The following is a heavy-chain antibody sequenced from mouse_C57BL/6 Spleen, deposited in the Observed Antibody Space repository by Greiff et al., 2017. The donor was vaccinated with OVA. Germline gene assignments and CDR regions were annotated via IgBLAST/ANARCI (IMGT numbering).Heavy chain of an antibody. CDR2: IDPSASYT. V-gene: IGHV1-59*01. Sequence: QVQLQQPGAELVRPGTSVKLSCKASGYTFTSYWMHWVKQRPGQGLEWIGVIDPSASYTNYNQKFKGKATLTVDTSSSTAYMQLSSLTSEDSAVYYCARGVAGTSDYWGQGTTLTVSS. CDR1: GYTFTSYW. J-gene: IGHJ2*01. CDR3: ARGVAGTSDY. D-gene: IGHD4-1*01.